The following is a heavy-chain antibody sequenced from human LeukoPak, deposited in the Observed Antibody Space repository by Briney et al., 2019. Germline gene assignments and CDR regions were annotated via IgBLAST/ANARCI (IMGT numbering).Heavy chain of an antibody. CDR3: ARTYYDFWSGDYFDH. CDR2: IYPGDSDT. D-gene: IGHD3-3*01. CDR1: GYSFTSYW. V-gene: IGHV5-51*01. J-gene: IGHJ4*02. Sequence: GESLKISCKGSGYSFTSYWIGWVRQMPGKGLEWMGIIYPGDSDTRYSPSFQGQVTISADKSISTAYLQWSSLKASDTAMYYCARTYYDFWSGDYFDHWGQGTLVTVSS.